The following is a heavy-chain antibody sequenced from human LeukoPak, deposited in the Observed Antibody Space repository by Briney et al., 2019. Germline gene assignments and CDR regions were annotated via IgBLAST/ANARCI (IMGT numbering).Heavy chain of an antibody. CDR2: IIIGGSP. V-gene: IGHV3-64*02. Sequence: GGSLRLSCAASGFTLSSYDTYWIRQAPGKGPEYVSAIIIGGSPFYADSVEGRFTISRDNSKNTLYLQMGSLTAEDMAVYYCSRGHGDYWGQGTLVTVSS. J-gene: IGHJ4*02. CDR3: SRGHGDY. CDR1: GFTLSSYD.